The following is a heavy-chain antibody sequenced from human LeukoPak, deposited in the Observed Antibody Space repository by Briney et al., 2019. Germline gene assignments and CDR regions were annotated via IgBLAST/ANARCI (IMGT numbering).Heavy chain of an antibody. Sequence: SETLSLTCTVSGGSISSYYWSWIRQPPGKGLEWIGYIYYSGSTNYNPSLKSRVTISVDTSKNQFSLKLSSVTAADTAVYYCARDLYYGSGSYFNYYYMDVWGKGTTVTISS. D-gene: IGHD3-10*01. CDR1: GGSISSYY. V-gene: IGHV4-59*12. J-gene: IGHJ6*03. CDR2: IYYSGST. CDR3: ARDLYYGSGSYFNYYYMDV.